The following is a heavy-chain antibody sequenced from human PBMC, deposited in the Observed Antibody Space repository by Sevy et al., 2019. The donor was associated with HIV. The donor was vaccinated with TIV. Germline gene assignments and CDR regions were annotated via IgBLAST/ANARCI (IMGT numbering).Heavy chain of an antibody. CDR2: FSFGCGKI. J-gene: IGHJ4*02. V-gene: IGHV3-23*01. D-gene: IGHD2-8*01. Sequence: GGSLRLSCAASGFTFSKYTMSWIRQTPGKGLEWLSTFSFGCGKINYADSVKGRITMSRDDSRNTFYLQMNSLRAEDTAIYYCAREGCTKPHDYWGQGTVVTVSS. CDR1: GFTFSKYT. CDR3: AREGCTKPHDY.